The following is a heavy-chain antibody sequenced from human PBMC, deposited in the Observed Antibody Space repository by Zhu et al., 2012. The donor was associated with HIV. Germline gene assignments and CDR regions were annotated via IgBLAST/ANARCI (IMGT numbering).Heavy chain of an antibody. CDR3: ARTVEMATVDPIRPNDAFDI. CDR1: GGSISSHY. Sequence: QVQLQESGPGLVKPSETLSLTCTVSGGSISSHYWSWIRQPPGKGLEWIGYIYYSGSTNYNPSLKSRVTISVDTSKNQFSLKLSSVTAADTAVYYCARTVEMATVDPIRPNDAFDIWGQGTMVTSLQ. J-gene: IGHJ3*02. V-gene: IGHV4-59*11. CDR2: IYYSGST. D-gene: IGHD5-24*01.